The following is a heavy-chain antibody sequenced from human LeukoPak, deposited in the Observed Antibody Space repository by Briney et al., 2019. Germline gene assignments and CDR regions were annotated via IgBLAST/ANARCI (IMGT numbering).Heavy chain of an antibody. CDR1: GFTFSSYA. Sequence: GGSLRLSCAASGFTFSSYAMSWVRQAPGKGLEWVSAISGSGGTTYYADSVKGRFTISRDNSKNTLYLQMNSLRAEDTAVYYCARGGYYYDSSGYPLPTRAFDIWGQGTMVTVSS. CDR2: ISGSGGTT. D-gene: IGHD3-22*01. J-gene: IGHJ3*02. CDR3: ARGGYYYDSSGYPLPTRAFDI. V-gene: IGHV3-23*01.